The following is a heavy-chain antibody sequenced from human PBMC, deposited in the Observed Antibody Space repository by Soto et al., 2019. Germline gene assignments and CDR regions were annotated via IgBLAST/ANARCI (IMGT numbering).Heavy chain of an antibody. Sequence: GASVKVSCKASGYTFTSYAMHWVRQAPGQRLEWMGWINAGNGNTKYSQKFQGRVTITRDTSASTAYMELSSLRSEDTAVYYCARDSRRSSSPPYFDYWGQGTLVTVSS. J-gene: IGHJ4*02. CDR1: GYTFTSYA. CDR2: INAGNGNT. CDR3: ARDSRRSSSPPYFDY. V-gene: IGHV1-3*01. D-gene: IGHD6-6*01.